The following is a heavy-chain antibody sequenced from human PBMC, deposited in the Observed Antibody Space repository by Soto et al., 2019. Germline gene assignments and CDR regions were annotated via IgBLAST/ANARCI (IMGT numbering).Heavy chain of an antibody. D-gene: IGHD2-2*02. CDR3: ARDRGVVVVPAAIGYFDY. Sequence: EVQLVESGGGLVQPGGSLRLSCAASGFTFSSYSMNWVRQAPGKGLEWVSYISSSSSTIYYADSVKGRFTISRDNAKNSLYLQMNSLRAEDTAVYYGARDRGVVVVPAAIGYFDYWGQGTLVTGSS. V-gene: IGHV3-48*01. CDR2: ISSSSSTI. CDR1: GFTFSSYS. J-gene: IGHJ4*02.